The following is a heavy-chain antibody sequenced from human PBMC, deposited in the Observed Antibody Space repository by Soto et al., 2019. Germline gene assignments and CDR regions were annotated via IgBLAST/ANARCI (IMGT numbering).Heavy chain of an antibody. V-gene: IGHV2-26*01. D-gene: IGHD2-15*01. J-gene: IGHJ6*02. CDR1: GFSLSNVRMG. Sequence: QVTLKESGPVLVKPTETLTLTCTVSGFSLSNVRMGVSWIHQPPGKALEWLAHIFSNDDKSYNTSLKSRLTISQDTSRSQVVLTMNNMDPADTATYFCARVTVMVIDTYFYAVDVWGQGTTVTVSS. CDR2: IFSNDDK. CDR3: ARVTVMVIDTYFYAVDV.